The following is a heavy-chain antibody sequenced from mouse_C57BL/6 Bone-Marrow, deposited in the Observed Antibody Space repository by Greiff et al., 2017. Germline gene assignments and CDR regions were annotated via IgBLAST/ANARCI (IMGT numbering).Heavy chain of an antibody. Sequence: QVQLQQSGAELVRPGASVTLSCKASGYTFTDYDMHWVKQTPVHGLEWIGAIDPETGGTAYNQKFKGKAIMTADQSSSTAYMDRRSLTSEDAAVYYCQLGGFDYWGQGTTLTVSS. V-gene: IGHV1-15*01. J-gene: IGHJ2*01. CDR2: IDPETGGT. D-gene: IGHD4-1*02. CDR1: GYTFTDYD. CDR3: QLGGFDY.